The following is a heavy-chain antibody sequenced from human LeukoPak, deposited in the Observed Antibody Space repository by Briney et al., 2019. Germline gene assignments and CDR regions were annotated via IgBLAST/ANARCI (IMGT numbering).Heavy chain of an antibody. J-gene: IGHJ4*02. V-gene: IGHV3-23*01. CDR3: AKGSGWYVSQAYYFDY. CDR2: ISGSGGST. D-gene: IGHD6-19*01. CDR1: GFTSSSYA. Sequence: GGSLRLSCAASGFTSSSYAMSWVRQAPGKGLEWVSAISGSGGSTYYADSVKGRFTISRDNSKNTLYLQMNSLRAEDTAVYYCAKGSGWYVSQAYYFDYWGQGTLVTVSS.